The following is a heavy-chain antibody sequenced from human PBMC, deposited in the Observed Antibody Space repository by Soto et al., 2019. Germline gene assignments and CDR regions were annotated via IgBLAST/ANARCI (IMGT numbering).Heavy chain of an antibody. CDR2: ISSSSSYI. J-gene: IGHJ3*02. V-gene: IGHV3-21*01. Sequence: GGSLRLSCAASGFTFSSYSMNWVRQAPGKGLEWVSSISSSSSYIYYADSVKGRFTISRDNAKNSLYLQMNSLRAEDTAVYYCAMGIAPAPYSFDIRGQGTMVTVSS. CDR1: GFTFSSYS. CDR3: AMGIAPAPYSFDI. D-gene: IGHD6-13*01.